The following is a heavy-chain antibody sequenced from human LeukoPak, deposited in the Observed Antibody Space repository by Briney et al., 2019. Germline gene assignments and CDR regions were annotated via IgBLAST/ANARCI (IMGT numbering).Heavy chain of an antibody. J-gene: IGHJ5*02. D-gene: IGHD3-9*01. Sequence: ETLSLTCTVSGGSISSDYWSWIRQPPGKGLEWIGYISNSGSTNYNPSLKSRVTISVDTSKNQLSLKLSSVTAADTAVYYCARDNLRYFGWTDDWFDPWGQGTLVTVSS. CDR2: ISNSGST. CDR1: GGSISSDY. V-gene: IGHV4-59*01. CDR3: ARDNLRYFGWTDDWFDP.